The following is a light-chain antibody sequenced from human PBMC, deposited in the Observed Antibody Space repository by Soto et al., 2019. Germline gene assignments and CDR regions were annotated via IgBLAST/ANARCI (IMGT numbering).Light chain of an antibody. CDR1: QSITTTY. CDR3: QQYHSLPPA. Sequence: EIVLTQSPGTLSLSPGERATLSCRASQSITTTYLAWYQQKPGQAPRLLIYGASNRATGIPDRFSGSGSETDFTLTINRMEPEEFTVYYCQQYHSLPPAFGPGTKVDI. CDR2: GAS. J-gene: IGKJ3*01. V-gene: IGKV3-20*01.